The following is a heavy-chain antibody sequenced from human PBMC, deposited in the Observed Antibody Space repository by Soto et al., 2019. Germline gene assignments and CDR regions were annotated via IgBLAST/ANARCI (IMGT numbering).Heavy chain of an antibody. CDR3: ARVGRGVYGMDV. CDR2: ITSDSSTI. D-gene: IGHD2-8*01. CDR1: GFTFSSYS. V-gene: IGHV3-48*02. J-gene: IGHJ6*02. Sequence: PGGSLRLSCAASGFTFSSYSITWVRQAPGKGLEWFSYITSDSSTISYADSVKGRFTVSRDNAKNSLYLQMNSLRDEDTAVYYCARVGRGVYGMDVWGQGTSVTAP.